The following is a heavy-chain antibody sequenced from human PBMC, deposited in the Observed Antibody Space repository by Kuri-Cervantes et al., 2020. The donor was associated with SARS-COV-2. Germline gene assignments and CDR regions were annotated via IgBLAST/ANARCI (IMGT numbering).Heavy chain of an antibody. Sequence: SETLSLTCTVSGGSISSYYWSWIRQPPGKGLEWVGYIYYSGSTSYNPCLKSRVTISVATSKNQFTLKLSSVTAADTAVYYCARGRLTYGSGSYYQHYYYGMDVWGQGTTVTVSS. CDR1: GGSISSYY. CDR3: ARGRLTYGSGSYYQHYYYGMDV. J-gene: IGHJ6*02. D-gene: IGHD3-10*01. V-gene: IGHV4-59*12. CDR2: IYYSGST.